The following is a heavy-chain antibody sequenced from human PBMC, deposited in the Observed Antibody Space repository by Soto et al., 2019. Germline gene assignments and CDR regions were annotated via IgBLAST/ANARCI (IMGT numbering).Heavy chain of an antibody. CDR1: GGTFSTYV. D-gene: IGHD6-13*01. CDR2: IIPIFGTA. Sequence: SVKVSCKVSGGTFSTYVLSWVRQAPGQGLEWMGGIIPIFGTANYAQEFQGRVTITADESTDTAYMELSSLKSEDTAVYYCARGIAAAGTSDYWGQGTLVTVS. CDR3: ARGIAAAGTSDY. V-gene: IGHV1-69*13. J-gene: IGHJ4*02.